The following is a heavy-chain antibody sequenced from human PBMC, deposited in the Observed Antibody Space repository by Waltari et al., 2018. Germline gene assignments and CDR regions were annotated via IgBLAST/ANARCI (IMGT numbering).Heavy chain of an antibody. D-gene: IGHD6-19*01. CDR3: ARHRAGSTWFDP. Sequence: QLQLQESGPGLVKPSETLSLTCTVSSGSISNSAYYWDWIRQSPGKGLEWIGNIYYNGNVYYNPSIDVRITIALDTSKTQFSLMLTSVTAADTAIYYCARHRAGSTWFDPWGQGTLVTVSS. V-gene: IGHV4-39*01. CDR2: IYYNGNV. J-gene: IGHJ5*02. CDR1: SGSISNSAYY.